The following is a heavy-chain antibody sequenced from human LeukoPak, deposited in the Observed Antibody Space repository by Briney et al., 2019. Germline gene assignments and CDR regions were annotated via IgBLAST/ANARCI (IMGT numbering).Heavy chain of an antibody. V-gene: IGHV3-23*01. Sequence: GGSLRLSCAGSGFTFSSYNMNWVRQAPGKGLEWVSAISGSGGSTYYADSVKGRFTISRDNSKNTLYLQMNSLRAEDTAVYYCAKDRIVGATFFDHWGQGTLVTVSS. CDR3: AKDRIVGATFFDH. CDR1: GFTFSSYN. J-gene: IGHJ4*02. D-gene: IGHD1-26*01. CDR2: ISGSGGST.